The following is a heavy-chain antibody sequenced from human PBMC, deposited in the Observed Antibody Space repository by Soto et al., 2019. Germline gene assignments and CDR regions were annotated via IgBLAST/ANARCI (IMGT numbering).Heavy chain of an antibody. Sequence: EVQLVESGGGLVQPGGSLRLSCAASGFSFSSYSMSWVRQAPGKGLEWVANINQDGSEKYYVDSVKGRFIISRDNADNSLYLQMSSLIAEDTALYYCTSLMVRGVMWLDYWGQGALVTVSS. CDR3: TSLMVRGVMWLDY. J-gene: IGHJ4*02. V-gene: IGHV3-7*05. CDR2: INQDGSEK. D-gene: IGHD3-10*01. CDR1: GFSFSSYS.